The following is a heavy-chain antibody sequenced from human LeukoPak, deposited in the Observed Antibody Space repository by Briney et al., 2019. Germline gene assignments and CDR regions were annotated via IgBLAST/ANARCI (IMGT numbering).Heavy chain of an antibody. CDR1: GGSISSSSYY. CDR3: ARLTPGSSSIPLDY. Sequence: PSETLSLTCTLSGGSISSSSYYWGWIRQPPGKGLEWIGSIYYSGSTYYNPSLKSRVTISVDTSKNQFSLKLSSVTAADTAVYYCARLTPGSSSIPLDYWGQGTLVTVSS. D-gene: IGHD6-13*01. CDR2: IYYSGST. J-gene: IGHJ4*02. V-gene: IGHV4-39*01.